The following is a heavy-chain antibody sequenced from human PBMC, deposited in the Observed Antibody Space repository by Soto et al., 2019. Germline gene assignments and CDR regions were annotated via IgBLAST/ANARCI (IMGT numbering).Heavy chain of an antibody. V-gene: IGHV5-51*01. Sequence: GESLKISCKASGYIFTLYWIGWVRQMPGKGLEWMGIIYPGDSDTRYSPSFQGQVTISADKSISTASLQWSSLKASDTAVCYCARQSPTPGYYYFSYGMDVWGQGTTVTVSS. CDR3: ARQSPTPGYYYFSYGMDV. CDR2: IYPGDSDT. CDR1: GYIFTLYW. D-gene: IGHD4-17*01. J-gene: IGHJ6*02.